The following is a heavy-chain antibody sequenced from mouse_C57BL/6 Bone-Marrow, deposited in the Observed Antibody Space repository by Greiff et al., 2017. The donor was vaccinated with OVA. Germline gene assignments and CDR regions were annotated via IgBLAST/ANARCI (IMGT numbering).Heavy chain of an antibody. CDR2: ILPGSGST. J-gene: IGHJ4*01. CDR1: GYTFTGYW. Sequence: QVQLQQSGAELMKPGASVKLSCKATGYTFTGYWIEWVKQRPGHGLEWIGEILPGSGSTNYNEKFKGKATFTADTSSNTAYMQLSSLTTEDSAIYYCAREGYYCSILYYAMDYWGQGTSVTVSS. D-gene: IGHD1-1*01. CDR3: AREGYYCSILYYAMDY. V-gene: IGHV1-9*01.